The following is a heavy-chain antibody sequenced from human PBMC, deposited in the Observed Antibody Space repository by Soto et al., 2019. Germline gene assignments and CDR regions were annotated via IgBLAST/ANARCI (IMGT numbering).Heavy chain of an antibody. CDR3: ARDSPSLAYCGGDCYSIDY. V-gene: IGHV1-2*02. D-gene: IGHD2-21*02. Sequence: QVQLVQSGAEVKKPGASVKVSCEASGYTFTDYYMHWVRQAPGQGLEWMGWINSNSDGTNYAQKFQGRVTMTRDTSITTVYMELRRLRSDDTAVYYCARDSPSLAYCGGDCYSIDYWGQGTLVTVSS. CDR2: INSNSDGT. CDR1: GYTFTDYY. J-gene: IGHJ4*02.